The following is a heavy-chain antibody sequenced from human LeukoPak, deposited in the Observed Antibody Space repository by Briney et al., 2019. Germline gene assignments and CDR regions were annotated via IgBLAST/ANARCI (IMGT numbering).Heavy chain of an antibody. CDR3: ARDQAAGGGDYFVY. CDR2: ISSSSSYT. V-gene: IGHV3-11*05. D-gene: IGHD6-13*01. Sequence: PGGSLRLSCAASGFTFSDYYISWIRQAPGKGLEWVSYISSSSSYTSYADSVKGRFIISSNNAKNSLYLQMNSLRAEDAAVYYCARDQAAGGGDYFVYWGQGTLVTVSS. J-gene: IGHJ4*02. CDR1: GFTFSDYY.